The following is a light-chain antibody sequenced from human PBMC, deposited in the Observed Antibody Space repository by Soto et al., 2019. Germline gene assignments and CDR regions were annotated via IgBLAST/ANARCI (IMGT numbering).Light chain of an antibody. CDR1: QTSSSR. CDR2: KAS. V-gene: IGKV1-5*03. Sequence: TLPGTGGDSVTITCRARQTSSSRLAWYQQKPGKAPKLLIYKASTLKSGVPSSFSGSGSGTEFTLTISSLQPDDFATYYCQHYNSYSEAFGQGTKAAIK. CDR3: QHYNSYSEA. J-gene: IGKJ1*01.